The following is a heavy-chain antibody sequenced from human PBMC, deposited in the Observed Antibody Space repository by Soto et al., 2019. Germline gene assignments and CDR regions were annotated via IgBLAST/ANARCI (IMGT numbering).Heavy chain of an antibody. CDR3: ARDTNYGGTRAFDI. Sequence: PGGSLRLSCAASGFTFSSYSMNWVRQAPGKGLEWVSSISSSSSDIYYADSVKGRFTISRDNAKNSLYLQMNSLRAEDTAVYYCARDTNYGGTRAFDIWGQGTMVTVSS. CDR2: ISSSSSDI. D-gene: IGHD4-17*01. CDR1: GFTFSSYS. V-gene: IGHV3-21*01. J-gene: IGHJ3*02.